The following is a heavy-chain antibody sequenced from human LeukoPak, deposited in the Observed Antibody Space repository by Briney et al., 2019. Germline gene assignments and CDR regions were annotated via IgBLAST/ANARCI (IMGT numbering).Heavy chain of an antibody. CDR1: GGSISSYY. CDR3: ARTYSSSSHFDY. D-gene: IGHD6-6*01. J-gene: IGHJ4*02. V-gene: IGHV4-4*09. CDR2: IYTSGST. Sequence: SETLSLTCTVSGGSISSYYWSWIRQPPGKGLEWIGHIYTSGSTNYNLSLKSRVTISVDTSKNQFSLKVSSVTAADTAVYYCARTYSSSSHFDYWGQGTLVTVSS.